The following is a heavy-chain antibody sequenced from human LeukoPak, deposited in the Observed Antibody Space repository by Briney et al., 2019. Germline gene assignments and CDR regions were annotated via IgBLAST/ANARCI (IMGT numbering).Heavy chain of an antibody. Sequence: SETLSLTCTVSGGSISSYYWSWIRQPPGKGLEWIGYIYYSGSTNYNPSLKSRVTISVDTSKNQFSLKLSSVTAADTAVYYCARATEVRGEVHAFDIWGQGTMVTVSS. J-gene: IGHJ3*02. CDR3: ARATEVRGEVHAFDI. CDR2: IYYSGST. V-gene: IGHV4-59*01. D-gene: IGHD3-10*01. CDR1: GGSISSYY.